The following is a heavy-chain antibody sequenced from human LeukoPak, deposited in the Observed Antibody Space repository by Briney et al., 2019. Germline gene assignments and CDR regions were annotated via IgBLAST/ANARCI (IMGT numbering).Heavy chain of an antibody. J-gene: IGHJ5*02. D-gene: IGHD2-15*01. CDR3: ARGRLGDCSGGSCPGAVWFDP. Sequence: SETLSLTRTVSGGSISSYFLSRLRQPAGKSLEWIGRVSTSGNINYNPSLKSRATMSVDTSKNQFSLKLSYVTAADTAVYFCARGRLGDCSGGSCPGAVWFDPWGQGTLVTVSS. CDR2: VSTSGNI. CDR1: GGSISSYF. V-gene: IGHV4-4*07.